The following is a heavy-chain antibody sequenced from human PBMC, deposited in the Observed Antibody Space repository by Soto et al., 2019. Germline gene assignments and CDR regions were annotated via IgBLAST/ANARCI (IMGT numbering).Heavy chain of an antibody. Sequence: GASVKVSCKASGYTFTTFAIHWVRQAPGQGLEWMGWVNAGNGNTKYSQKFQGRVTITRDTSTSTAYMELRSLRSDDTAVYYCARAFFCSGGSCYASQTDYWGQGTLVTVSS. J-gene: IGHJ4*02. D-gene: IGHD2-15*01. CDR1: GYTFTTFA. V-gene: IGHV1-3*01. CDR3: ARAFFCSGGSCYASQTDY. CDR2: VNAGNGNT.